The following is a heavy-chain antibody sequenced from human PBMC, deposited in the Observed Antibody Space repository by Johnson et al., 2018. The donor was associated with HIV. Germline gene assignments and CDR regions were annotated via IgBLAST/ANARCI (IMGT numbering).Heavy chain of an antibody. D-gene: IGHD1-26*01. CDR3: ARVIVGCPGGFEAFDI. V-gene: IGHV3-15*01. CDR1: GFTFSNAW. J-gene: IGHJ3*02. CDR2: IRSKIDGGTP. Sequence: VQLVESGGGVVQPGRSLRLSCAASGFTFSNAWMSWVRQAPGKGLEWVGRIRSKIDGGTPDYAAPVKGSFRISRDDSKNTLYLQRNSLRAEDTALFYCARVIVGCPGGFEAFDIWGQGTMVTVSS.